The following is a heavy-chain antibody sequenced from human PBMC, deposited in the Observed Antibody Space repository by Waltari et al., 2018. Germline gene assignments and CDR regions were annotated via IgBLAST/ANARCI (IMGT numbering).Heavy chain of an antibody. D-gene: IGHD6-6*01. CDR2: ISSRLNTI. V-gene: IGHV3-48*03. CDR3: ATRYGSSSMDY. J-gene: IGHJ4*02. Sequence: EVQLVESGGGVVQTGGSLRLSRAAPGFTFSNYEINWVRQAPGKGLEWVASISSRLNTIYYADSVKGRFTISRDNAKNSLHLQMNSLRAEDTAVYYCATRYGSSSMDYWGQGTLVTVSS. CDR1: GFTFSNYE.